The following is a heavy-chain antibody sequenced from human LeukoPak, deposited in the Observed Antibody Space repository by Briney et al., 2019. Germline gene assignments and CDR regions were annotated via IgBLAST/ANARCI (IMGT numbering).Heavy chain of an antibody. CDR2: IWNDGSSQ. CDR3: AKDAERGFDYSNSLEK. Sequence: PGRSLRLSCAASKFTFSHYGMHWVRQAPGKGLEWVAVIWNDGSSQYYADSVKGRLTVSRDNSQKTLYLQMNSLRPEDTAVYYCAKDAERGFDYSNSLEKWGQGTLVTVSS. J-gene: IGHJ4*02. V-gene: IGHV3-33*06. D-gene: IGHD4-11*01. CDR1: KFTFSHYG.